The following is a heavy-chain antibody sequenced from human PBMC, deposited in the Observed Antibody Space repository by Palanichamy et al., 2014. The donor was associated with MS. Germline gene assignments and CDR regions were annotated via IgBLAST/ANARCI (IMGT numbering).Heavy chain of an antibody. CDR1: GYTFTSYG. CDR2: ISAYNGNI. CDR3: ARLVPNNWGSGNWFDP. J-gene: IGHJ5*02. Sequence: QIQLVQSGAEVKKPGASVKVSCKASGYTFTSYGITWVRQAPGQGLEWVGWISAYNGNINYAQNLQGRVTMTTDTSTSIAYMELRSLRSDDTAVYYCARLVPNNWGSGNWFDPWGQGTLVTVSS. D-gene: IGHD7-27*01. V-gene: IGHV1-18*04.